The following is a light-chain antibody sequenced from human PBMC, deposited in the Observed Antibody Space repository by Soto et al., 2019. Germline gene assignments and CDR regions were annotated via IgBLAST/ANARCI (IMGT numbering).Light chain of an antibody. Sequence: DIQMTQSPSTLSGSVGDRVTSTCRASQTISSWLAWYQQKPGKAPKLXIYKASTLKSGVPSRFSGSGSGTEFTITISSLQPDDFETYYCQHYNSYSEAFGQGTKVDNK. CDR2: KAS. CDR1: QTISSW. J-gene: IGKJ1*01. V-gene: IGKV1-5*03. CDR3: QHYNSYSEA.